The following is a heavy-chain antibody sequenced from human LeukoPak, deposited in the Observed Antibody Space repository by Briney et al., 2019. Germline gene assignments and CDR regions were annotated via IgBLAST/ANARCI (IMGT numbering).Heavy chain of an antibody. Sequence: PGGSLRISCKGSGYSFTSYWISWVPQMPGKGLEWMGRIDPSDSYTNYSPSFQGHVTISADKSISTAYLQWSSLKASDTAMYYCARFSSTPSYYYGMDVWGQGTTVTVSS. D-gene: IGHD2-2*01. V-gene: IGHV5-10-1*01. CDR3: ARFSSTPSYYYGMDV. CDR1: GYSFTSYW. J-gene: IGHJ6*02. CDR2: IDPSDSYT.